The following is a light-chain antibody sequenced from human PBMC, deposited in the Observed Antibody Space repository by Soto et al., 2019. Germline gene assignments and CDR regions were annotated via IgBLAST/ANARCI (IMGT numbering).Light chain of an antibody. CDR3: GSWDSSLRAYV. CDR1: SSNIGGNS. J-gene: IGLJ1*01. CDR2: DDN. Sequence: QSVMTQPPSVSAAPGQKVTISCSGSSSNIGGNSVSWYQQLPGTAPKLLIYDDNKRPSGIPDRFSGSKSGTSATLGITGFQTWDDADYYCGSWDSSLRAYVFGTGTKLTVL. V-gene: IGLV1-51*01.